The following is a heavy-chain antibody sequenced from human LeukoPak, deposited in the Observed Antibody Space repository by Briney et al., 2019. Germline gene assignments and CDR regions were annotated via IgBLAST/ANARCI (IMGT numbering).Heavy chain of an antibody. D-gene: IGHD1-1*01. CDR1: GFPFIEYS. CDR3: ARDHNYAFDN. V-gene: IGHV3-48*01. CDR2: IGIDSRNT. J-gene: IGHJ4*02. Sequence: QPGGSLSLSCPASGFPFIEYSMNWVRQVPGKGLEWISFIGIDSRNTKYADSVRGRFAISADKAKNSLYLQMNSLRVEDTAVYYCARDHNYAFDNWGQGTLVSVAS.